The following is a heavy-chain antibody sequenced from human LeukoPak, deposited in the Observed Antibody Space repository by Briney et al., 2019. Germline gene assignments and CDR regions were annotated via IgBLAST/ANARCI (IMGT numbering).Heavy chain of an antibody. Sequence: GGSLRLSCAASGFTFSSYAMCWVRQAPGKGLEWVATVSGNGGSTSCADSVKGRFTISRDNSKNTLYLQMNSLRAEDTALYYCTRSSGMVDYWGQGTLVTVSS. D-gene: IGHD6-19*01. CDR3: TRSSGMVDY. CDR1: GFTFSSYA. J-gene: IGHJ4*02. V-gene: IGHV3-23*01. CDR2: VSGNGGST.